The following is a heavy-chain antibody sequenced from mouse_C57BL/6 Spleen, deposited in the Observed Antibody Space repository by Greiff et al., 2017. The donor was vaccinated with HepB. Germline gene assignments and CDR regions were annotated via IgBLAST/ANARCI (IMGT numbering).Heavy chain of an antibody. Sequence: QVQLQQPGAELVKPGASVKLSCKASGYTFTSYWMHWVKQRPGQGLEWIGMIHPNSGSTNYNEKFKSKATLTVDKSSSTAYMQLSSLTSEDSAVYYCAREGTGLYFDYWGQGTTLTVSS. CDR1: GYTFTSYW. CDR2: IHPNSGST. V-gene: IGHV1-64*01. D-gene: IGHD4-1*01. CDR3: AREGTGLYFDY. J-gene: IGHJ2*01.